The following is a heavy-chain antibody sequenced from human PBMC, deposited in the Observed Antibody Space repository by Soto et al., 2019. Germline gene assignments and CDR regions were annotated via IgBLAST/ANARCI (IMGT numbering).Heavy chain of an antibody. Sequence: LRLSCAASGFTFSSYAMHWVRQAPGKGLEWVAAISYDGNNKYYADSVKGRFTISRDTSKNTLYLQMNSLRAEDTAMYYCARDPRGYFDIDYWGQGTLVTVSS. J-gene: IGHJ4*02. CDR3: ARDPRGYFDIDY. V-gene: IGHV3-30-3*01. D-gene: IGHD3-22*01. CDR1: GFTFSSYA. CDR2: ISYDGNNK.